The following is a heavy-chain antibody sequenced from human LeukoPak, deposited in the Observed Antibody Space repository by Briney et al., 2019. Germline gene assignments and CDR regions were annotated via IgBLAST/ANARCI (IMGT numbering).Heavy chain of an antibody. V-gene: IGHV3-66*01. Sequence: GGSLRLSCAASGVTVSSSHMNWVRQAPGKGLEWVSVIYSGGSTHYGDPVKGRFTISRDNSKNTVYLQMNSVGVEDTAVYYCAAGRVFDYWGQGTLVTVSS. CDR3: AAGRVFDY. J-gene: IGHJ4*02. CDR2: IYSGGST. CDR1: GVTVSSSH.